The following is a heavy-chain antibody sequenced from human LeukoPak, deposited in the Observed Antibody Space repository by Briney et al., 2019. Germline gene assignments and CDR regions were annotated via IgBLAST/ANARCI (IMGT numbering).Heavy chain of an antibody. CDR1: GGSISSSNW. CDR2: IYHSGST. D-gene: IGHD4-23*01. CDR3: ARAVSRWSYGY. Sequence: SETLSLTCAVSGGSISSSNWWSWVRQPPGKGLEWIGEIYHSGSTNYNPSLKSRVTISVDTSKNQFSLKLSSVTAADTAVYYCARAVSRWSYGYWGQGTLVTVSS. V-gene: IGHV4-4*02. J-gene: IGHJ4*02.